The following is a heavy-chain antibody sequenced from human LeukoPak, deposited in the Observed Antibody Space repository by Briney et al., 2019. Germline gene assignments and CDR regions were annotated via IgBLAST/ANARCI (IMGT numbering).Heavy chain of an antibody. CDR2: ISLSGLT. V-gene: IGHV4-4*02. D-gene: IGHD1-26*01. J-gene: IGHJ4*02. CDR1: GGSISSTNW. CDR3: SRESGAFTPFGY. Sequence: SETLSLTCGVSGGSISSTNWYSWVRQPPGQGLEWIGEISLSGLTNYNQSLKSRVTMSLDKSKNLLSLTLTPVTAEDTAVYYCSRESGAFTPFGYWGQGTVVTV.